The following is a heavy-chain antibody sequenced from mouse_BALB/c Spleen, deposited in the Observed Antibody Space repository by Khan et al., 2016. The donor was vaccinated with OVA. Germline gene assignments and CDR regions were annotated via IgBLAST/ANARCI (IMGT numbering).Heavy chain of an antibody. J-gene: IGHJ4*01. Sequence: EVQLQESGPGLVKPSQSLSLTCPVTGYSITRDYAWYWIRQFPGNNLEWMGYISNSGSASYNPSLKSRLSITRDTSKNQFFLQLDSVTTEATATYYCASELGRYYAMDYWGQGTSVTIST. CDR1: GYSITRDYA. V-gene: IGHV3-2*02. CDR2: ISNSGSA. D-gene: IGHD4-1*01. CDR3: ASELGRYYAMDY.